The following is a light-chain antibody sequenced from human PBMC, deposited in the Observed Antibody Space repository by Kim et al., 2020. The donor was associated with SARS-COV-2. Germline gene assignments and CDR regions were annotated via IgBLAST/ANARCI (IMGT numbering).Light chain of an antibody. J-gene: IGLJ2*01. V-gene: IGLV2-11*01. CDR1: SSDVGYYNY. Sequence: GQSVTIPGTGTSSDVGYYNYVSWYQQHPGKAPKLMIYDVSKRPSGVPDRFSGSKSGNTASLTISGLQAEDEADYYCCSYAGSYGVVFGGGTQLTVL. CDR3: CSYAGSYGVV. CDR2: DVS.